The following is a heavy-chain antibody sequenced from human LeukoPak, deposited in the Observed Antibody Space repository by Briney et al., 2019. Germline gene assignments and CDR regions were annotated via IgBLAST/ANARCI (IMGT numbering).Heavy chain of an antibody. D-gene: IGHD3-16*01. CDR2: IYTSGTI. Sequence: SETLSLTCTVSGGSISSYYRSWIRQPAGTALEWIGRIYTSGTITYNPSLKSRVTMSVDASKNQFSLKLSSVTAADTAVYYCARDSGTTGGVKFDPWGQGTLVTVSS. CDR3: ARDSGTTGGVKFDP. J-gene: IGHJ5*02. CDR1: GGSISSYY. V-gene: IGHV4-4*07.